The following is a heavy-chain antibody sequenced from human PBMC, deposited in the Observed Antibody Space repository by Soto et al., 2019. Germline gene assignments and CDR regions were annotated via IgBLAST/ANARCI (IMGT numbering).Heavy chain of an antibody. CDR1: GGTISSRRYA. J-gene: IGHJ4*02. Sequence: PSGTLALTSTVSGGTISSRRYAWAWIRQPPGKGLEWIGSIYYSGSTYYNPSLKSLVTISVDTSKNQFSLKLSSVTAADTAVYFCAGGGSKKPQLVPVDYWGQGTLVTVSS. V-gene: IGHV4-39*01. CDR2: IYYSGST. CDR3: AGGGSKKPQLVPVDY. D-gene: IGHD6-13*01.